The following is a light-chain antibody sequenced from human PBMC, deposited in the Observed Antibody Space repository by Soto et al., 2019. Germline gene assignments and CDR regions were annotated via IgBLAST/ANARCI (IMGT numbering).Light chain of an antibody. CDR3: QQSYSTPRT. CDR2: AAS. V-gene: IGKV1-39*01. CDR1: QGIGNA. Sequence: IQMTQSPSSLSASVGDRVTISCRASQGIGNALGWYQQKPGKAPKLLIYAASSLQSGVPSRFSGSGSGTDFTLTISSLQPEDFATYYCQQSYSTPRTFGQGTKVDI. J-gene: IGKJ1*01.